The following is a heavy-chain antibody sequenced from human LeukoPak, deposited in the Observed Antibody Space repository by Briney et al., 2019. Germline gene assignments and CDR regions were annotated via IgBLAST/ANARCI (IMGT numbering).Heavy chain of an antibody. D-gene: IGHD6-13*01. J-gene: IGHJ6*02. CDR3: ARGRGYSSSWNYYYYGMDG. CDR2: VSAYNGNT. V-gene: IGHV1-18*01. Sequence: ASVKVSCKASGYTFTSYGISWVRQAPGQGLEWMGWVSAYNGNTNYAQKLQGRVTMTTDTSTSTAYMELRSLRSDDTAVYYCARGRGYSSSWNYYYYGMDGWGQGTTVTVSS. CDR1: GYTFTSYG.